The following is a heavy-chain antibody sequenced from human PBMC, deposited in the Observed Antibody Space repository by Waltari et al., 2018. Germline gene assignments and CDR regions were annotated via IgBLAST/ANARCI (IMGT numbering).Heavy chain of an antibody. Sequence: VQLVESGGGLAQPGGSMKLSCASSGFPFRASAIHRARQVSGKGLEWIGEIYHSGSTNYNPSLKSRVTISVDKSKNQFSLKLSSVTAADTAVYYCARDSKPPGALDYWGQGTLVTVSS. CDR1: GFPFRASA. CDR2: IYHSGST. CDR3: ARDSKPPGALDY. V-gene: IGHV4-4*02. J-gene: IGHJ4*02. D-gene: IGHD3-10*01.